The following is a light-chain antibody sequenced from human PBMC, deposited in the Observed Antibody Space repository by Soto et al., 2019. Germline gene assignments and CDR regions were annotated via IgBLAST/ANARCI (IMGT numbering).Light chain of an antibody. CDR2: RAS. CDR1: QSLLCTSNNKYC. J-gene: IGKJ4*01. V-gene: IGKV4-1*01. Sequence: DIVMTQSPDSLAVSLGERATINCKSSQSLLCTSNNKYCLSWFQQKPGQPPKLLIYRASTRESGVPDRFSGSGSGTDFTLTISSLQAEDVAVYYCQQYSDSPLTFGGGTKGEI. CDR3: QQYSDSPLT.